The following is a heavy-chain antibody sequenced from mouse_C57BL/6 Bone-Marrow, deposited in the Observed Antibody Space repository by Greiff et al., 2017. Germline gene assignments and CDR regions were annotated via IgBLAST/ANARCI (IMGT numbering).Heavy chain of an antibody. Sequence: QVQLKQSGAELVRPGASVTLSCKASGYTFTDYEMHWVKQTPVHGLEWIGAIDPETGGTAYNQKFKGKATLTVDKSSSPAYMELRSLTSEDSAVYYCTRSGGWLYFDYWGQGTTLTVSS. J-gene: IGHJ2*01. CDR3: TRSGGWLYFDY. V-gene: IGHV1-15*01. CDR2: IDPETGGT. CDR1: GYTFTDYE. D-gene: IGHD2-3*01.